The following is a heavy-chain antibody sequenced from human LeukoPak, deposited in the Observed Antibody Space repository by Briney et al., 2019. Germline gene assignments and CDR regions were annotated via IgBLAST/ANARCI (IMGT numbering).Heavy chain of an antibody. CDR3: ARSRVHGSGSYYSPVDY. CDR1: GGTFSSYA. V-gene: IGHV1-69*01. CDR2: IIPIFGTA. J-gene: IGHJ4*02. Sequence: SVKVSCKASGGTFSSYATSWVRQAPGQGLEWMGGIIPIFGTANYAQKFQGRVTITADESTSTAYMELSSLRSEDTAVYYCARSRVHGSGSYYSPVDYWGQGTLVTVSS. D-gene: IGHD3-10*01.